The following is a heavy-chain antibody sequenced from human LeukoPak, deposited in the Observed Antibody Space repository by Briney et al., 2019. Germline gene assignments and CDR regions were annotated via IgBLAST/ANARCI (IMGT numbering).Heavy chain of an antibody. V-gene: IGHV3-48*03. CDR1: GFTFSSYE. J-gene: IGHJ4*02. CDR2: ISSSGSTI. CDR3: ARDWGNWDFDY. Sequence: PGGSLRLSCAASGFTFSSYEMHWVRQAPGKGLQWVSYISSSGSTIYYADSVKGRFTISRDYAKNSLYLQMNSLRAEDTAVYYCARDWGNWDFDYWGQGTLVIVSS. D-gene: IGHD1-1*01.